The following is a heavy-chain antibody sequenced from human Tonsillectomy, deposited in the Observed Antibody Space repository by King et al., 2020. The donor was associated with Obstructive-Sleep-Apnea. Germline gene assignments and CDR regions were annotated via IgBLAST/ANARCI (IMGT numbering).Heavy chain of an antibody. Sequence: VQLVESGGGLVQPGGSLRLSCAASGFTFSSYAMSWVRQAPGKGLEWVSAISGSGGSTYYADSVKGRFTIPRDNSKNTLYLKMNSLRDEETAVSYCAKANPEYYDFWSGYYYYYGMDVWGQGTTVTVSS. D-gene: IGHD3-3*01. CDR2: ISGSGGST. J-gene: IGHJ6*02. CDR1: GFTFSSYA. CDR3: AKANPEYYDFWSGYYYYYGMDV. V-gene: IGHV3-23*04.